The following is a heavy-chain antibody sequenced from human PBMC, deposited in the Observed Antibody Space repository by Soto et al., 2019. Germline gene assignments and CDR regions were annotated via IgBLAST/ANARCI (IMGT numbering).Heavy chain of an antibody. Sequence: QAQLVQSGAEVKKPGASVRVSCKASGFTFINYYMHWARQAPGQGLEWMGVINPSGDSTNYAQKFQGRVTMTRDTSTSTVYMDLSSLRSEDTAVYYCARDNSHQTTWWLDPWGQGTLVTVSS. CDR2: INPSGDST. CDR3: ARDNSHQTTWWLDP. CDR1: GFTFINYY. V-gene: IGHV1-46*01. D-gene: IGHD4-17*01. J-gene: IGHJ5*02.